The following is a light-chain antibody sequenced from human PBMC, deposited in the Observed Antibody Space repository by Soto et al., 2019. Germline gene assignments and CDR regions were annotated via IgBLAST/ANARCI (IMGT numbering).Light chain of an antibody. CDR3: CTYASSSTSVV. CDR2: EVS. CDR1: SSDVGSYNL. V-gene: IGLV2-23*02. J-gene: IGLJ2*01. Sequence: QSALTQPASVSGSPGQSITISCTGTSSDVGSYNLVSWYQQHPGKAPKLMIYEVSKRPSGVSNRFSGSKSGNTASLTISGLQADDEADDYYCTYASSSTSVVFGGGTKLTVL.